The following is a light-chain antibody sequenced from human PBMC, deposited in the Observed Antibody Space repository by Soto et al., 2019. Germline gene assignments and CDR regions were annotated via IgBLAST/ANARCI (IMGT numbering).Light chain of an antibody. CDR1: QSVSNN. CDR2: GAS. J-gene: IGKJ4*01. V-gene: IGKV3D-15*01. Sequence: EIVLTQSPATLSVTPGERAALSCRASQSVSNNLAWYQQKPGQPPRLLIFGASTRATGIPARFSGSGSEAEFALTISTLQSEDFAVYYCQQYSFWPLTFGGGTKVEIK. CDR3: QQYSFWPLT.